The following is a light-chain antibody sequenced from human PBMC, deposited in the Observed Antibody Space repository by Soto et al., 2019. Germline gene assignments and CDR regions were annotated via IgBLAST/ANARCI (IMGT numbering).Light chain of an antibody. CDR1: QSVSSY. CDR2: DTS. CDR3: QQRTNWPRSFT. V-gene: IGKV3-11*01. Sequence: EIVLTQSPATLSLSPGERATLSCRARQSVSSYLAWYQQKPGQAPRLLIYDTSKRATGIPARFSGSGSGTDFTLTISSLEPEDFAVYYCQQRTNWPRSFTFGPGTKVDIK. J-gene: IGKJ3*01.